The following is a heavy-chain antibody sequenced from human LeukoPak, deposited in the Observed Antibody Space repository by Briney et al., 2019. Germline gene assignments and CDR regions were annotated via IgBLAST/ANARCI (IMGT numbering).Heavy chain of an antibody. V-gene: IGHV4-59*08. J-gene: IGHJ4*02. D-gene: IGHD3-3*01. CDR3: ARVGEWLLYYYFDY. Sequence: PSETLSLTCSVSGGSISTYYWTWIRQPPGKGLEWIGYIYYTGSTNYNPSLKSRATMSVDTSKSQLSLKMTSVTAADTAVYYCARVGEWLLYYYFDYWGQGTLVTVSS. CDR2: IYYTGST. CDR1: GGSISTYY.